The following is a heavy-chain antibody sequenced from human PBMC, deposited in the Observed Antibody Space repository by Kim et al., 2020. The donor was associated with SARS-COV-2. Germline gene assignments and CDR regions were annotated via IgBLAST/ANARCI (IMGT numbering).Heavy chain of an antibody. D-gene: IGHD1-26*01. CDR1: GFTFSSYW. Sequence: GGSLRLSCAASGFTFSSYWMHWVRQAPGKGLVWVSRINTDGRSTSYADSVKGRFTISRDNAKNTLYLQMNSLRAEDTAVFYCARSPHSGSSWGTKIDFWGQGTLVTVSS. V-gene: IGHV3-74*01. CDR3: ARSPHSGSSWGTKIDF. CDR2: INTDGRST. J-gene: IGHJ4*02.